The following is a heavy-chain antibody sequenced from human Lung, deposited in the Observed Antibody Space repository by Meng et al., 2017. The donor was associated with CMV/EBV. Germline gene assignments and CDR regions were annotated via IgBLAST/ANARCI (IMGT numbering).Heavy chain of an antibody. D-gene: IGHD3-3*01. CDR2: IWYDGSNK. CDR1: GFTFSSYG. J-gene: IGHJ4*02. Sequence: SCAASGFTFSSYGMHWVRQAPGKGLEWVAVIWYDGSNKYYADSVKGRFTISRDNSKNTLYLQMNSLRAEDTAVYYCAKDLFDFWSGYVGTFDYWGQGTLVTVSS. CDR3: AKDLFDFWSGYVGTFDY. V-gene: IGHV3-33*06.